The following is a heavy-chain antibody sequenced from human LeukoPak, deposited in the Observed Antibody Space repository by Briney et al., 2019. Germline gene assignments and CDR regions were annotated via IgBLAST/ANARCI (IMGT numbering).Heavy chain of an antibody. D-gene: IGHD3-3*01. V-gene: IGHV4-31*03. CDR1: GGSISSGGYY. J-gene: IGHJ3*02. CDR2: IYYSGST. Sequence: SETLSLTCTVSGGSISSGGYYWSWIRQYPGKGLEWIGYIYYSGSTYYNPSLKSRVTISVDTSKNQFSLKLSSVTAADTAVYYCARDDSAFGAFDIWGQGTMVTVSS. CDR3: ARDDSAFGAFDI.